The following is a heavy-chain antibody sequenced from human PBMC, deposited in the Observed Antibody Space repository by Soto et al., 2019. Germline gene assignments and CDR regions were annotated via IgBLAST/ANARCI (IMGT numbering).Heavy chain of an antibody. D-gene: IGHD6-13*01. CDR3: ARLYPLDSSSWYLGFDY. CDR1: GVSIGSSSYC. Sequence: SETLSLTCTVSGVSIGSSSYCWGWIRQPPGKGLEWIGSIYYSGSTYYNPSLKSRVTISVDTSKNQFSLKLSSVTAADTAVYYCARLYPLDSSSWYLGFDYWGQGTLVTVSS. J-gene: IGHJ4*02. V-gene: IGHV4-39*01. CDR2: IYYSGST.